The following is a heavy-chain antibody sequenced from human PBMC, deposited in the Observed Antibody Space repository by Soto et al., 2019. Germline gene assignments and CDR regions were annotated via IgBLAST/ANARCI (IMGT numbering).Heavy chain of an antibody. V-gene: IGHV1-46*01. CDR1: GYTFTSYY. J-gene: IGHJ3*02. CDR3: AREIYYDSSGYYTGGAFDI. CDR2: INPSGGST. Sequence: QVQLVQSGAEVKKPGASVKVSCKASGYTFTSYYMHWVRQAPGQGLEWMGIINPSGGSTSYAQKFQGRVTMNRDTSTSTVYMELSRLRSEDTAVYYCAREIYYDSSGYYTGGAFDIWGQGTMVTVSS. D-gene: IGHD3-22*01.